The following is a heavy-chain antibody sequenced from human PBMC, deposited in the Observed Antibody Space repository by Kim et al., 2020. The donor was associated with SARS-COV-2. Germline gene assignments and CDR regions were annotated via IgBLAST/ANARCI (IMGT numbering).Heavy chain of an antibody. CDR2: ISWNSGSI. Sequence: GGSLRLSCAASGFTFGDYAMHWVRQAPGKGLEWVSGISWNSGSIGYADSVKGRFTISRDNAKNSLYLQMNSLRAEDTALYYCAKDPRDNWKNGHNAFDIWGQGTMVTVSS. CDR1: GFTFGDYA. J-gene: IGHJ3*02. CDR3: AKDPRDNWKNGHNAFDI. D-gene: IGHD1-20*01. V-gene: IGHV3-9*01.